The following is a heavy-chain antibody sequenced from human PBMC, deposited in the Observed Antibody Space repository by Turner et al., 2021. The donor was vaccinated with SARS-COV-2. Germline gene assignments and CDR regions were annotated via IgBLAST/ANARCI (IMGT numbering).Heavy chain of an antibody. Sequence: QVQLVQSGAEVEKPGASVKVSCSASGYTFTSFYMHWVRQAPGQGLEWMGIINPSGGSTNYAHKFQGRVTMSRDTSTSTVYMELSSLRSEDTAVYYCASSLPAPGDVPGGLNYWGQGALVTVSS. J-gene: IGHJ4*02. D-gene: IGHD2-8*02. CDR2: INPSGGST. V-gene: IGHV1-46*01. CDR3: ASSLPAPGDVPGGLNY. CDR1: GYTFTSFY.